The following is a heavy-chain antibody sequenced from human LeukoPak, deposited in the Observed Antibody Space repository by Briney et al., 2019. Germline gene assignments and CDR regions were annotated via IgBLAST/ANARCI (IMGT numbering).Heavy chain of an antibody. CDR1: GYTFTGYD. CDR3: ARGGGGSSGYYLGHDAFDI. D-gene: IGHD3-22*01. J-gene: IGHJ3*02. Sequence: ASVKVSCKASGYTFTGYDINWLRQATGQGLEWMGWMNPNNGNTGYAQKFQGRVTMTRNTSISTAYMELSSLRSEDTAVYYCARGGGGSSGYYLGHDAFDIWGQGTMVTVSS. V-gene: IGHV1-8*01. CDR2: MNPNNGNT.